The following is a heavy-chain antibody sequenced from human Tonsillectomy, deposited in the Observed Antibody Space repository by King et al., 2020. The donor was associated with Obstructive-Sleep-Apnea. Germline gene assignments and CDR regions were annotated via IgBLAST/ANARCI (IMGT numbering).Heavy chain of an antibody. J-gene: IGHJ3*02. Sequence: VQLVESGGGLVEPGGSLRLSCAASGFNFSDYYLTWIRQAPGRGLEWISHISESGNISFYVDFVRGRFTIPRDNAKNSLHLQMNSLRVEDTAVYYCAKELRTGSGAAFDIWGQGTLVTVAS. CDR3: AKELRTGSGAAFDI. D-gene: IGHD3-10*01. CDR2: ISESGNIS. V-gene: IGHV3-11*01. CDR1: GFNFSDYY.